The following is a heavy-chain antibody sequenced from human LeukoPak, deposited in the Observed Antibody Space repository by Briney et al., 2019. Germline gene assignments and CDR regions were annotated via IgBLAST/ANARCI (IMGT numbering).Heavy chain of an antibody. CDR1: GYIFTSYW. J-gene: IGHJ4*02. D-gene: IGHD2-8*02. CDR2: SYPGDSDT. Sequence: GASLKISCKGAGYIFTSYWIGWVRQMPGKGLEWRGISYPGDSDTRYSPSFQGQVTISADKSISTAYLQWSSLKASDTAMYYCARQLAVSSINSDYWGQGTLVTVSS. V-gene: IGHV5-51*01. CDR3: ARQLAVSSINSDY.